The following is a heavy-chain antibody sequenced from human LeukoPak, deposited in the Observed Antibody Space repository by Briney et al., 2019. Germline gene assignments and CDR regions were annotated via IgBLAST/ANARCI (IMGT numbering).Heavy chain of an antibody. D-gene: IGHD1-1*01. CDR1: GFTFSSYT. Sequence: GGSLRLSCAASGFTFSSYTMNWVRQAPGKGLEWVSSISSSSDYIYYRGSVKGRFTISRDNAKNSLYLQLNTLGLEDTAIYYCAQGPLQLWVSIDFWGQGTLVSVSS. V-gene: IGHV3-21*01. CDR3: AQGPLQLWVSIDF. J-gene: IGHJ4*02. CDR2: ISSSSDYI.